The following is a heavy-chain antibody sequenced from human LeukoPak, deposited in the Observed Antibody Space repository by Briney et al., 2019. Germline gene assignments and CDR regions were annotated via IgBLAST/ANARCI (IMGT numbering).Heavy chain of an antibody. CDR1: GGSISSYY. D-gene: IGHD6-13*01. Sequence: SETLSLTCTVSGGSISSYYWSWIRQPPGKGLEWIGYIYYSGSTNYNPSLKSRVTISVDTSKNQFSLKLSSVTAADTAVYYCARQVWEQQLRWFDPWGQGTLVTVSS. CDR3: ARQVWEQQLRWFDP. V-gene: IGHV4-59*08. CDR2: IYYSGST. J-gene: IGHJ5*02.